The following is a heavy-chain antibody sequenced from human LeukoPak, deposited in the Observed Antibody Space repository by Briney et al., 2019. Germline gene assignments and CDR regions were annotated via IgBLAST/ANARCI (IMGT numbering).Heavy chain of an antibody. Sequence: GASVKVSCKASGDTFSSYAISWVRQAPGQGLGWMGGIIPIFGTANYAQKFQGRVTITADESTSTAYMELSSLRSEDTAVYYCARDGIDQDGYNYGCFDCWGQGTLVTVSS. V-gene: IGHV1-69*13. D-gene: IGHD5-24*01. CDR2: IIPIFGTA. CDR1: GDTFSSYA. J-gene: IGHJ4*02. CDR3: ARDGIDQDGYNYGCFDC.